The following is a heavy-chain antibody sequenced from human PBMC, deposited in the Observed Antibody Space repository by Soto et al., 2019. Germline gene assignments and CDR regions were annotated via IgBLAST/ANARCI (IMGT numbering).Heavy chain of an antibody. CDR2: IIPTFGTA. CDR1: GGTFSSYA. Sequence: QVQLVQSGAEVKKPGSSVKVSCNASGGTFSSYAISWVRQAPGQGLEWMGGIIPTFGTANYAQKFQGRVTITADESTSTAYMELSSLRSEETAVYYCGAGLGMGYFDYWGQGTLVTVSS. V-gene: IGHV1-69*12. J-gene: IGHJ4*02. CDR3: GAGLGMGYFDY. D-gene: IGHD7-27*01.